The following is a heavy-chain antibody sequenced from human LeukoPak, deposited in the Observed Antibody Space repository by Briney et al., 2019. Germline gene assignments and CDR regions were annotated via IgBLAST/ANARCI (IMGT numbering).Heavy chain of an antibody. V-gene: IGHV4-4*07. CDR2: IYTSGST. CDR3: ASTRLPTVTSYYFDY. J-gene: IGHJ4*02. Sequence: SETLSLTCTVSGGSISSYYWSWIRQPAGKGLEWIGRIYTSGSTNYNPSLKSRVTMSVDTSKNQFSLKLSSVTAADTAVYYCASTRLPTVTSYYFDYWGQGTLVTVPS. D-gene: IGHD4-17*01. CDR1: GGSISSYY.